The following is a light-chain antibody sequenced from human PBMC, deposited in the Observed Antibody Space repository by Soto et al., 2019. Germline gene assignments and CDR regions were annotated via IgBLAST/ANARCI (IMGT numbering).Light chain of an antibody. Sequence: EIVMTQSPATLSVSPGEGATLSCRASQSCSNNLAWYQQKPGQAPRLLIYGASTRATGIPARFSGSGSGTDFTLTISTLQSEDFAVYFGQQYNNWPLTFGGGTKVEIK. J-gene: IGKJ4*01. CDR3: QQYNNWPLT. V-gene: IGKV3-15*01. CDR2: GAS. CDR1: QSCSNN.